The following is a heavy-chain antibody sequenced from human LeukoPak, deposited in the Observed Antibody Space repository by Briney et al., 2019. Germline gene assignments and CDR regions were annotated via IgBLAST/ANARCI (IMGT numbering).Heavy chain of an antibody. CDR2: IHSSGST. J-gene: IGHJ3*02. D-gene: IGHD1-26*01. Sequence: SSETLSLTCTVSGGSISSTSYYWNWIRQPAGKGLEWIGRIHSSGSTYYNPSLKSRVTISVDTSKNQFSLKLTSVTAADTAVYYCARDGPYSGSYERAFDIWGQGTMVTVSS. CDR3: ARDGPYSGSYERAFDI. V-gene: IGHV4-61*02. CDR1: GGSISSTSYY.